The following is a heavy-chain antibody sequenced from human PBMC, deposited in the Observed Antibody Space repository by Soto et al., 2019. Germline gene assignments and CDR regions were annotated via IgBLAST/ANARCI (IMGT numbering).Heavy chain of an antibody. CDR2: IYYSGST. V-gene: IGHV4-39*01. D-gene: IGHD2-21*02. Sequence: TSETLSLTCTVSGGSIISGDYYWSWIRQTPGKGLEWIGSIYYSGSTYYNPSLKSRVTVSVDTSKNQFSLKLSSVTAADTAVYYCARHPSDFWFDPWGQGTLVTVSS. CDR3: ARHPSDFWFDP. J-gene: IGHJ5*02. CDR1: GGSIISGDYY.